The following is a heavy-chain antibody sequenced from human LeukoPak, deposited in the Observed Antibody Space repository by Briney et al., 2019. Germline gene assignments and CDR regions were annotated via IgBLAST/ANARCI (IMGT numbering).Heavy chain of an antibody. D-gene: IGHD4-17*01. CDR3: ATLHWARDAVSFDY. Sequence: GGSLRLSCAASGFTFSSYAMHWVRQAPGKGLEWVAVISYDGSNKYYADSVKGRLTISRDNSKNTLYLQMNSLRAEDTAVYYCATLHWARDAVSFDYWGQGSLVTVSS. J-gene: IGHJ4*02. V-gene: IGHV3-30-3*01. CDR1: GFTFSSYA. CDR2: ISYDGSNK.